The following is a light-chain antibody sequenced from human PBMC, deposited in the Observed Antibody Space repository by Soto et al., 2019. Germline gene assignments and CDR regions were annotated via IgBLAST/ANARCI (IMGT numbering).Light chain of an antibody. Sequence: QSVLPQPASVSGSPGQSIPISCTGTSRDVGGYPYVSWYQQHPGKAPKLMIYDVSNRPSGVSNRFSGSKSGNTASLTISGLQAEDEADYYCSSYTSSSTPVVFGGGTKLTV. V-gene: IGLV2-14*01. CDR3: SSYTSSSTPVV. J-gene: IGLJ2*01. CDR2: DVS. CDR1: SRDVGGYPY.